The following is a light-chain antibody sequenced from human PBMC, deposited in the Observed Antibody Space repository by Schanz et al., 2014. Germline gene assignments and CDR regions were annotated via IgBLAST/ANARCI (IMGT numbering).Light chain of an antibody. Sequence: EIVLTQSPGTLSLSPGERVTLSCRASQSLSNDYLAWYQQKPGQAPRLLIHGASSRATGIPDRFSGSGSGTDFTLTISRLEPEDFAIYYCHQYGSSPRAFGQGTKLEIK. CDR2: GAS. J-gene: IGKJ2*01. CDR3: HQYGSSPRA. V-gene: IGKV3-20*01. CDR1: QSLSNDY.